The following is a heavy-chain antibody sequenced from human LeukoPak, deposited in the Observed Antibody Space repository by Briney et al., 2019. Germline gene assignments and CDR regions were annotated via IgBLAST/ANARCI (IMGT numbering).Heavy chain of an antibody. D-gene: IGHD1-1*01. Sequence: GGSLRLSCAASGFTFSDHYMDWVRQAPGKGLEWVGRTRNKANSYTTEYAASVKGRFTISRDDSKNSLYLQMNSLKTEDTAVYYCARAYNWNDDYWGQGTLVTVSS. CDR1: GFTFSDHY. CDR3: ARAYNWNDDY. J-gene: IGHJ4*02. CDR2: TRNKANSYTT. V-gene: IGHV3-72*01.